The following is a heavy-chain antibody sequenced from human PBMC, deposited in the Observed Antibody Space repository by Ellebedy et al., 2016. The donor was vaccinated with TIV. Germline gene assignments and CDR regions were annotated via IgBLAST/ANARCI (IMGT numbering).Heavy chain of an antibody. D-gene: IGHD4-17*01. Sequence: MPSETLSLTCTVSGGSVSSANYYWTWFRQPPGRGLEWIWYIYSSGRTDYKHSLKSRMAISVYTSRNQIALKLSFVTAADTAVYYCSAAYGRVTPAYWGQGTLVTVSS. CDR2: IYSSGRT. J-gene: IGHJ4*02. CDR1: GGSVSSANYY. V-gene: IGHV4-61*01. CDR3: SAAYGRVTPAY.